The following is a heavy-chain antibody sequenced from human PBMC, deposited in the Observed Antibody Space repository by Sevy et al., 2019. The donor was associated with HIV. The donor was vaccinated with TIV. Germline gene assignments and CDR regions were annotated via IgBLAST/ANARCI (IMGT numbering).Heavy chain of an antibody. Sequence: GGSLRLSCAASGFTFSSYAMHWVRQAPGKGLEWVAVISYDGSNKYYADSVKGRFTISRDNSKNTLYLQMNSLRAEDTAWNYCARDITIFGVVTQARTLRYYYYGMDVWGQGTTVTVSS. J-gene: IGHJ6*02. V-gene: IGHV3-30*04. CDR3: ARDITIFGVVTQARTLRYYYYGMDV. D-gene: IGHD3-3*01. CDR2: ISYDGSNK. CDR1: GFTFSSYA.